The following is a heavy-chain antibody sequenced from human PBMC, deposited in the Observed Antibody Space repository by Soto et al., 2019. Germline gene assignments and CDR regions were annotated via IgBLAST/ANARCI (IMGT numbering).Heavy chain of an antibody. CDR2: ISAENQKT. CDR1: GYSFSTNG. D-gene: IGHD3-16*01. V-gene: IGHV1-18*04. CDR3: ARVYSDYIDY. J-gene: IGHJ4*02. Sequence: VHLEQSGAEVKKPGASVTVSCKASGYSFSTNGISWVRQAPGHGLEWMGWISAENQKTNYAPKFQGRVTMTADTSTNTASMELRSLRSDDTAVYFCARVYSDYIDYWGQGTLVSVSS.